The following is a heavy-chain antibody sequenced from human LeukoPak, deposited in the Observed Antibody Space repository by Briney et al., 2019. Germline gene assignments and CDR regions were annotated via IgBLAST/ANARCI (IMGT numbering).Heavy chain of an antibody. V-gene: IGHV3-7*05. CDR2: IKQDGSEK. Sequence: GGSLRLSCAASGFTFSRYWMSWVRQAQGRGLEWVANIKQDGSEKYYVDSVKGRFTISRDNAKNSLYLQMNSLRAEDTAVFYCARDTVVVVSATSLFDYWGQGTLVTVSS. J-gene: IGHJ4*02. CDR1: GFTFSRYW. CDR3: ARDTVVVVSATSLFDY. D-gene: IGHD2-15*01.